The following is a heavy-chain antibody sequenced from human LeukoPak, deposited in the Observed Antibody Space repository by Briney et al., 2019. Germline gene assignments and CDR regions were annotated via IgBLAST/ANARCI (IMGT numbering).Heavy chain of an antibody. J-gene: IGHJ4*02. CDR1: GFTFSSYR. Sequence: GGSLRLSCAASGFTFSSYRMNWVRQAPGKGLEWVGRIKSKSDGGTTDYAAPVKGRFTISRDDSKNTLYLQMNSLKTEDTAVYYCTTALRRGSYSDCWGQGTLVTVSS. CDR3: TTALRRGSYSDC. D-gene: IGHD3-16*01. CDR2: IKSKSDGGTT. V-gene: IGHV3-15*01.